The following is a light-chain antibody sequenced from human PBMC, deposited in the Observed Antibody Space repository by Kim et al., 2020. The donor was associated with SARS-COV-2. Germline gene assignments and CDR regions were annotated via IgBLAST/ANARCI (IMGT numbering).Light chain of an antibody. CDR3: NSRDSTDNVV. J-gene: IGLJ2*01. Sequence: SSELTQYPAVSVALGQTVRITCQGDSLRSYYATWYQQKPGQAPILVIYGKNNRPSGIPDRFPGSSSGNTASLTIPGTQAGDEADYYCNSRDSTDNVVFGG. V-gene: IGLV3-19*01. CDR2: GKN. CDR1: SLRSYY.